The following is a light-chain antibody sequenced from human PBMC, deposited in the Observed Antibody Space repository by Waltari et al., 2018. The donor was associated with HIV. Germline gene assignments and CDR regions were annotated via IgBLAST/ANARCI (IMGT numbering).Light chain of an antibody. V-gene: IGLV7-46*01. CDR3: LLSYSGASWV. Sequence: QAVVTQEPSLTVSPGGRVTLACCPSPGAVPSGHSPYWFQQKPGQAPTTLIFDTSNKHSWTPARFSGFLLGGKAALTLSGAQPEDEAEYYCLLSYSGASWVFGGGTKVTVL. CDR2: DTS. J-gene: IGLJ3*02. CDR1: PGAVPSGHS.